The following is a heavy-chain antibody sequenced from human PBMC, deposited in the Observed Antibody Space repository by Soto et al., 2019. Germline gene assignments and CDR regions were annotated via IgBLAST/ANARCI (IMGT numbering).Heavy chain of an antibody. CDR1: GFTFSSYG. CDR3: AKPSGRFRPTVLGPGGY. Sequence: PGGSLRLSCAASGFTFSSYGMHWVRQAPGKGLEWVAVISYDGSNKYYADSVKGRFTISRDNSKNTLYLQMNSLRAEDTAVYYCAKPSGRFRPTVLGPGGYWGQGTLVTVSS. D-gene: IGHD3-3*01. CDR2: ISYDGSNK. J-gene: IGHJ4*02. V-gene: IGHV3-30*18.